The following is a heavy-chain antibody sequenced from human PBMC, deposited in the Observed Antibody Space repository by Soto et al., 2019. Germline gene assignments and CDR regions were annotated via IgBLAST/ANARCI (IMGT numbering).Heavy chain of an antibody. J-gene: IGHJ5*02. D-gene: IGHD2-2*01. V-gene: IGHV1-8*01. CDR1: GYTFTSYD. Sequence: ASVKVSCKASGYTFTSYDINWVRQATGQGLEWMGWMNPNSGNTGYAQKLQGRVTMTRNTSISTAYMELSSLRSEDTAVYYCARGEPSDCSSTSCYEILTVLDPWGQGTLVTVSS. CDR2: MNPNSGNT. CDR3: ARGEPSDCSSTSCYEILTVLDP.